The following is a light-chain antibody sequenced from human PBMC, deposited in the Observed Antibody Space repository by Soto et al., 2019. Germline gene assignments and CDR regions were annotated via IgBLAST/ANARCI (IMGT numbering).Light chain of an antibody. V-gene: IGKV3-20*01. CDR2: GAS. CDR3: KQYSTSPIS. J-gene: IGKJ5*01. Sequence: ENVLTQSPGTLSLSPGERATLSCRASQVTSRYLSWYQHRPGQAPRLLIYGASSRATGMPDRFSGSGSGTDFTLTISRLEPEDFAVYYCKQYSTSPISFGQGKRLEIK. CDR1: QVTSRY.